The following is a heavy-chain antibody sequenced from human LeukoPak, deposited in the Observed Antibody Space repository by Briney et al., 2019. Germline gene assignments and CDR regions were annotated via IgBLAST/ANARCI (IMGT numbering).Heavy chain of an antibody. CDR1: GFTFSSYA. J-gene: IGHJ4*02. V-gene: IGHV3-30*04. CDR2: ISYDGSNK. CDR3: ARDKSGEGPFDH. Sequence: GGSLRLSCAASGFTFSSYAMHWVRQAPGKGLEWVAVISYDGSNKYYADFVKGRFTISRDNSKNTLYLQMNSLRAEDTAVYYCARDKSGEGPFDHWGQRTLVTVSS.